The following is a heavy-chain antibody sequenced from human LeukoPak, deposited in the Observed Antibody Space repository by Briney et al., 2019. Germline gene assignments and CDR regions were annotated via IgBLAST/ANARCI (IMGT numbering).Heavy chain of an antibody. CDR3: AREGTAGTNLNWFDP. V-gene: IGHV4-59*01. D-gene: IGHD1-1*01. CDR2: ISYSGST. Sequence: SETLSLTCTVSGGSISSYYWSWIRQPPGKGLEWIGYISYSGSTNFNPSLKSRVTISVDTSKNQFSLKLSSVTAADTAVYYCAREGTAGTNLNWFDPWGQGTLVTVSA. CDR1: GGSISSYY. J-gene: IGHJ5*02.